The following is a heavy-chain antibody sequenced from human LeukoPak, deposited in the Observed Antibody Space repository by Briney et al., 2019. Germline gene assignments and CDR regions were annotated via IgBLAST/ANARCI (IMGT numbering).Heavy chain of an antibody. CDR1: GFSFSGYG. D-gene: IGHD6-13*01. Sequence: PGGSLRLSCAASGFSFSGYGVHWVRQAPGKGLEWAAVVWADSNTRYYVDSVKGRFTISRDNSKNTLYLQMNSLRAEDTAVYYCARGGTSAAGIDYWGQGTLVTVSS. CDR3: ARGGTSAAGIDY. J-gene: IGHJ4*02. V-gene: IGHV3-33*01. CDR2: VWADSNTR.